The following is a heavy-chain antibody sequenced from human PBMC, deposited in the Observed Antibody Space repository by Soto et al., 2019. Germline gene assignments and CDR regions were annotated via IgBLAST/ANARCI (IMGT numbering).Heavy chain of an antibody. CDR3: ARVEGYYDSSGPFDY. Sequence: ASVKVSCKASGGTFSSYAISWVRQAPGQGLEWMGGIIPIFGTANYAQKFQGRVTITADESTSTAYMELSSLRSEDTAMYYCARVEGYYDSSGPFDYWGQGTLVTVSS. D-gene: IGHD3-22*01. V-gene: IGHV1-69*13. J-gene: IGHJ4*02. CDR2: IIPIFGTA. CDR1: GGTFSSYA.